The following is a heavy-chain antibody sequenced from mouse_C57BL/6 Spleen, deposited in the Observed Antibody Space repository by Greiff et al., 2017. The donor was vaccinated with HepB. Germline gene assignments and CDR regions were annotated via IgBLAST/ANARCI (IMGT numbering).Heavy chain of an antibody. D-gene: IGHD1-1*01. J-gene: IGHJ3*01. Sequence: EVKVVESGGGLVKPGGSLKLSCAASGFTFSSYAMSWVRQTPEKRLEWVATISDGGSYTYYPDNVKGRFTISRDNAKNNLYLQMSHLKSEDTAMYYCARGPLYYGSSYPWFAYWGQGTLVTVSA. CDR3: ARGPLYYGSSYPWFAY. CDR1: GFTFSSYA. V-gene: IGHV5-4*03. CDR2: ISDGGSYT.